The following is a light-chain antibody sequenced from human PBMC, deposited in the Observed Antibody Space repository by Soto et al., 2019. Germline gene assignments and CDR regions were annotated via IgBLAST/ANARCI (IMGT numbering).Light chain of an antibody. Sequence: EIVVKQCPPTLSVSTGERATLSCLASQSVSSNLAWYQQKPGQAPRLLIYGASTRATGIPARFSSSGSGTECTLTISSLQSEDFAVYYCQQYNNWLRTLGQGTKVDIK. V-gene: IGKV3-15*01. J-gene: IGKJ1*01. CDR1: QSVSSN. CDR3: QQYNNWLRT. CDR2: GAS.